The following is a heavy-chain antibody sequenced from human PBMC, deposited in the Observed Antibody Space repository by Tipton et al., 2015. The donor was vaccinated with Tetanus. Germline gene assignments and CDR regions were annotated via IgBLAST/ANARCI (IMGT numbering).Heavy chain of an antibody. V-gene: IGHV4-31*03. CDR3: AGRLGLIRPIDP. J-gene: IGHJ5*02. D-gene: IGHD3-16*01. Sequence: TLSLTCSVSGASISSGGYFWNWIRHRPGKGLEWIGYIYYSGSTFYNPSLKSRVTISVDTSNNQFSLRLSSVTAADTGVYYCAGRLGLIRPIDPWGQGILVTVSS. CDR2: IYYSGST. CDR1: GASISSGGYF.